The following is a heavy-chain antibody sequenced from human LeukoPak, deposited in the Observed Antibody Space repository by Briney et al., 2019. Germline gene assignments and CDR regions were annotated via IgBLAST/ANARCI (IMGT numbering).Heavy chain of an antibody. CDR2: ISYDGSNK. D-gene: IGHD3-22*01. J-gene: IGHJ3*02. CDR3: ASWSYYDSSGYTRAFDI. CDR1: GFTFSSYG. V-gene: IGHV3-30*03. Sequence: GRSLRLSCAASGFTFSSYGTHWVRQAPGKGLEWVAVISYDGSNKYYADSVKGRFTISRDNSKNTLYLQMNSLRAEDTAVYYCASWSYYDSSGYTRAFDIWGQGTMVTVSS.